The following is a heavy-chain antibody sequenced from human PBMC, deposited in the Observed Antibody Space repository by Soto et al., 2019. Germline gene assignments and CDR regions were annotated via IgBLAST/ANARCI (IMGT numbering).Heavy chain of an antibody. CDR2: ISYDGSNK. D-gene: IGHD3-10*01. CDR1: GFTFSSYA. Sequence: VQLVESGGGVVQPGRSLRLSCAASGFTFSSYAMHWVRQAPGKGLEWVAVISYDGSNKYYADSVKGRFTISRDNSKNTLYLQMNSLRAEDTAVYYCARDPVSKGRGGNWFDPWGQGTLVTVSS. V-gene: IGHV3-30-3*01. J-gene: IGHJ5*02. CDR3: ARDPVSKGRGGNWFDP.